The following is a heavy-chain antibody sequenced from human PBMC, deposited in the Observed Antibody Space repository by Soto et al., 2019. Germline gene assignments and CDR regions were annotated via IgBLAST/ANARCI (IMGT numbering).Heavy chain of an antibody. Sequence: GGSLRLSCAASGFTFSSYAMHWVRQAPGKGLEWVAVISYDGSNKYYADTVKGRFTISRDNSKNTLYLQMNSLRAEDTAVYYCARSNPLNLIDYRGQGTLVTVSS. D-gene: IGHD2-8*01. J-gene: IGHJ4*02. CDR3: ARSNPLNLIDY. V-gene: IGHV3-30-3*01. CDR1: GFTFSSYA. CDR2: ISYDGSNK.